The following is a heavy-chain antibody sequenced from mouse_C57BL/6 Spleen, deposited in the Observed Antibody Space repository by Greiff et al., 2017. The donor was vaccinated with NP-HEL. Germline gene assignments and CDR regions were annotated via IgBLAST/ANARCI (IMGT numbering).Heavy chain of an antibody. V-gene: IGHV2-2*01. CDR2: IWSGGST. D-gene: IGHD1-1*01. J-gene: IGHJ4*01. CDR3: ASSTVVANYAMDY. CDR1: GFSLTSYG. Sequence: VQGVESGPGLVQPSQSLSITCTVSGFSLTSYGVHWVRQSPGKGLEWLGVIWSGGSTDYNAAFISRLSISKDNSKSQVFFKMNSLQADDTAIYYCASSTVVANYAMDYWGQGTSVTVSS.